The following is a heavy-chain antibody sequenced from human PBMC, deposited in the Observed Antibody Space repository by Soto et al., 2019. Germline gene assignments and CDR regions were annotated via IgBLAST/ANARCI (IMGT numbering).Heavy chain of an antibody. Sequence: SETLSLTCTVSGGSISSGGYYWSWIRQHPGKGLEWIGYIYYSGSTYYNPSLKSRVTISVDTSKNQFSLKLSSVTAADTAVYYCASFSISPGRYDAFDIWGQGTMVTVSS. J-gene: IGHJ3*02. D-gene: IGHD3-3*02. CDR3: ASFSISPGRYDAFDI. CDR1: GGSISSGGYY. V-gene: IGHV4-31*03. CDR2: IYYSGST.